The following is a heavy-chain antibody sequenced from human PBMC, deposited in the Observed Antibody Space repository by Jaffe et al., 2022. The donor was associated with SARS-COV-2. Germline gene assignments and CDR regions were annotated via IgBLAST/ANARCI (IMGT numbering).Heavy chain of an antibody. J-gene: IGHJ4*02. CDR2: IKSKTDGGTT. Sequence: EVQLVESGGGLVKPGGSLRLSCAASGFTFSNAWMSWVRQAPGKGLEWVGRIKSKTDGGTTDYAAPVKGRFTISRDDSKNTLYLQMNSLKTEDTAVYYCTTEAHYGDHYYYFDYWGQGTLVTVSS. CDR3: TTEAHYGDHYYYFDY. V-gene: IGHV3-15*01. CDR1: GFTFSNAW. D-gene: IGHD4-17*01.